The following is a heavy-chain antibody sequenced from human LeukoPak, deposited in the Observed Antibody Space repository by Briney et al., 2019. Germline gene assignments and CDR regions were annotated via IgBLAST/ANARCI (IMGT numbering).Heavy chain of an antibody. CDR1: GVSISSSFYY. CDR2: IYYSGST. Sequence: SSETLSLTCSVSGVSISSSFYYFGWIRQPPGKGLEWIGSIYYSGSTYYNASLKSRVTISLDTSRNQVSLKLNSVTATDTAVYYCAKSGGYGLIDYWGQGTLVSVSS. CDR3: AKSGGYGLIDY. D-gene: IGHD1-26*01. J-gene: IGHJ4*01. V-gene: IGHV4-39*01.